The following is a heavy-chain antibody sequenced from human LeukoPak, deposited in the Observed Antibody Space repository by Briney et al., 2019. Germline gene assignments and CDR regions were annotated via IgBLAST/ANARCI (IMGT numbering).Heavy chain of an antibody. D-gene: IGHD3-9*01. J-gene: IGHJ4*02. CDR2: IGASGGST. CDR1: GFTFSSYA. CDR3: AKAEGYDILTGLDY. Sequence: GGSLRLSCAPSGFTFSSYAMSWVRQATGKGLEWGSGIGASGGSTYYADSVKGRFTISRDNSKNTLYLQMNSLRTEDTAVYYCAKAEGYDILTGLDYWGQGTLVTVSS. V-gene: IGHV3-23*01.